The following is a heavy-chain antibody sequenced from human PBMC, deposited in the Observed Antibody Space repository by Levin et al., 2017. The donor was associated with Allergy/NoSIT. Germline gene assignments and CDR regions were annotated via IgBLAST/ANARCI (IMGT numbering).Heavy chain of an antibody. D-gene: IGHD6-13*01. CDR1: GGSISSYY. CDR2: IYYSGST. CDR3: ARGEIAAAGTVYFDY. V-gene: IGHV4-59*01. J-gene: IGHJ4*02. Sequence: SETLSLTCTVSGGSISSYYWSWIRQPPGKGLEWIGYIYYSGSTNYNPSLKSRVTISVDTSKNQFSLKLSSVTAADTAVYYCARGEIAAAGTVYFDYWGQGTLVTVSS.